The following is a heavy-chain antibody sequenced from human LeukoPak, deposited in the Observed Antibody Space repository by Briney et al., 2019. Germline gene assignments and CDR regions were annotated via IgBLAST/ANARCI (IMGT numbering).Heavy chain of an antibody. CDR1: GGSISSYY. J-gene: IGHJ3*02. CDR3: ARERVYSGYGDAFDI. V-gene: IGHV4-59*01. D-gene: IGHD5-12*01. Sequence: SETLSLTCTVSGGSISSYYWSWIRQPPGKGLEWIGYIYYSGSTNYNPSLKSRVTISVDTSKNQFSPKLSSVTAADTAVYYCARERVYSGYGDAFDIWSQGTMVTVSS. CDR2: IYYSGST.